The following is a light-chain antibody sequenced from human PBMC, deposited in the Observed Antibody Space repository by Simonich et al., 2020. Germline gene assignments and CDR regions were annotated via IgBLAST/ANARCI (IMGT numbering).Light chain of an antibody. CDR3: SSYTSSSTLEDWV. V-gene: IGLV2-14*03. Sequence: QSALTQPASVSGSPGQSITISCTGTSSDVGGYNYVSWYQQHPGKAPKLMIYDVSNRPSGVSNRFSGSKAGNTASLTISGLKAEDEADYYCSSYTSSSTLEDWVFGGGTKLTVL. CDR1: SSDVGGYNY. CDR2: DVS. J-gene: IGLJ3*02.